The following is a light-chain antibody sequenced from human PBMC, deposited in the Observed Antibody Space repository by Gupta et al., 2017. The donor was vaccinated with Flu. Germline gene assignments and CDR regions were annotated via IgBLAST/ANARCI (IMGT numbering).Light chain of an antibody. V-gene: IGKV2-28*01. CDR1: QSLLHSEGYNT. J-gene: IGKJ5*01. CDR2: LVS. CDR3: MQALQAHS. Sequence: DIVMTQSPLSLPVTPGEPASISCRSSQSLLHSEGYNTLDWYLQNPVQSPQLLMYLVSNRVSGVPDRFSGSGSGRDFTRKSSRGEAEDVGVYYGMQALQAHSFDQERRMEIK.